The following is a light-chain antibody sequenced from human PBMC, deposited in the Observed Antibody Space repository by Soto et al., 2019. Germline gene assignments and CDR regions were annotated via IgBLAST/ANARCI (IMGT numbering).Light chain of an antibody. V-gene: IGKV1-39*01. CDR2: AAS. J-gene: IGKJ2*01. CDR3: QQSVTTPYT. CDR1: KSISTY. Sequence: DIQMTQSPSSLSASIGDRVTITCRASKSISTYLNWYQQKPGKAPKLLIYAASSLQSGVPSSFSGSGTGTDFTLTISSLQPEDFATYYCQQSVTTPYTFGQGTKLEI.